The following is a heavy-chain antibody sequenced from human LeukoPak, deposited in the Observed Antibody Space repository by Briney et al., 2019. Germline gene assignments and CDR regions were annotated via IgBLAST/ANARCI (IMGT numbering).Heavy chain of an antibody. Sequence: NPSETLSLTCIVSGYSISSGYYWGWIRQPPGKGLEWVGNIYHSGSTYYNPSLKSRVTISVDTSKNQFSLKLNSVTAADTAVYYCARDPYDSSGSFDYWGQGTLVTVSS. CDR1: GYSISSGYY. D-gene: IGHD3-22*01. V-gene: IGHV4-38-2*02. CDR2: IYHSGST. CDR3: ARDPYDSSGSFDY. J-gene: IGHJ4*02.